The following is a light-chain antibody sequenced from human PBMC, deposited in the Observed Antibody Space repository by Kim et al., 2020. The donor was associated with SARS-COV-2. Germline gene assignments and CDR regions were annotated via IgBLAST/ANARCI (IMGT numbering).Light chain of an antibody. CDR2: GAS. J-gene: IGKJ1*01. Sequence: SPGERATLACSASESVSSNLASYQQRPGQTPRLLIYGASSRATGIPARVSGSGSGTQFTLTISSLQSEDSAGYYCQQYDGWPPWTFGQGTKVDI. V-gene: IGKV3-15*01. CDR3: QQYDGWPPWT. CDR1: ESVSSN.